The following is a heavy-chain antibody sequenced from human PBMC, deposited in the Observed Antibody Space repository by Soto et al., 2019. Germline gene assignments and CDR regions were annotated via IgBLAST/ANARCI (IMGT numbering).Heavy chain of an antibody. Sequence: QLQLQESGPGLVKASETLSLTCTVSGGSISSSSYHWGWIRQPPGKGLEWIGSIYYSGRTYYNPSLKSRVTISLDTAKNQFSLKLSSVTAADTAVFYCARQGGVYRSNAVVGWGKGTTVTVSS. CDR1: GGSISSSSYH. D-gene: IGHD2-2*01. V-gene: IGHV4-39*01. CDR3: ARQGGVYRSNAVVG. J-gene: IGHJ6*04. CDR2: IYYSGRT.